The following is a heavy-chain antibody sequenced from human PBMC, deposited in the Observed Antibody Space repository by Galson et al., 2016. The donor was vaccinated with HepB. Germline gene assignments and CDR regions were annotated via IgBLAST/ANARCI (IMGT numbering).Heavy chain of an antibody. CDR3: ARGRGKLDF. CDR2: INYSGTT. Sequence: SETLSLTCAVYNGSFRGYYWSWIRQPPGRGLEWIGEINYSGTTNYNPSLKSRLTISVDTSNKQFSLKLKSVTAADTAIYYFARGRGKLDFWGQGILATVSS. J-gene: IGHJ4*02. CDR1: NGSFRGYY. V-gene: IGHV4-34*01. D-gene: IGHD3-16*01.